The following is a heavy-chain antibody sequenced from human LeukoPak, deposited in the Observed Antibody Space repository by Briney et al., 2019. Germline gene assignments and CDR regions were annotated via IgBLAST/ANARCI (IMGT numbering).Heavy chain of an antibody. CDR2: ISWNSGYI. Sequence: GGSLTLSCAASGFTFDSYAMHWVRQAPGKGLEWLSNISWNSGYIGNADSVKGRFTISRDNAKKSLDLQMNSLRAEDTAFYYCAKVRGTYSSGYFFDYWGQGTLVTVSS. CDR1: GFTFDSYA. D-gene: IGHD6-19*01. J-gene: IGHJ4*02. CDR3: AKVRGTYSSGYFFDY. V-gene: IGHV3-9*01.